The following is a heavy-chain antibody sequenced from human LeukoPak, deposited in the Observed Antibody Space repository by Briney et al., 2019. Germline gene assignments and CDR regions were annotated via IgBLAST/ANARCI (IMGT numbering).Heavy chain of an antibody. V-gene: IGHV3-23*01. Sequence: PGGSLRLSCAASGFPFSSYAMSWVRQAPGKGLEGVSAISGSGGSTYYADSVKGRFTISRDNSKNTLYLQMNSLRAEDTAVYYCAKGEGRSYYDSSGYPREDYWGQGTLVTVSS. CDR3: AKGEGRSYYDSSGYPREDY. CDR1: GFPFSSYA. J-gene: IGHJ4*02. CDR2: ISGSGGST. D-gene: IGHD3-22*01.